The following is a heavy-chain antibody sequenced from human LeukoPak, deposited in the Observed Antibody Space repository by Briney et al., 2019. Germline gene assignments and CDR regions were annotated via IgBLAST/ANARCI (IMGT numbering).Heavy chain of an antibody. J-gene: IGHJ5*02. V-gene: IGHV4-61*08. CDR2: IYYSGST. CDR3: ARGSLGYYDSSGSSTNWFDP. Sequence: SQTLSLTCTVSGGSISSGGYYWSWIRQPPGKGLEWIGYIYYSGSTNYNPSIKSRVTISVDTSKNQFSLKLSSVTAADTAVYYCARGSLGYYDSSGSSTNWFDPWGQGTLVTVSS. CDR1: GGSISSGGYY. D-gene: IGHD3-22*01.